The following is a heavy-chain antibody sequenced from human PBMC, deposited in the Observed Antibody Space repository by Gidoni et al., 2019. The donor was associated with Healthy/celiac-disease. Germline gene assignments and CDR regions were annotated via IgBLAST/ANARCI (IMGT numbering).Heavy chain of an antibody. J-gene: IGHJ4*02. Sequence: QVQLVQSGAEVQKPWSSVKVSCKASGGTFSSYAISWVRQAPGQGLEWMGRIIPILGIANYAQKFQGRVTITADKSTSTAYMELSSLRSEDTAVYYCARDKGDGVFDYWGQGTLVTVSS. D-gene: IGHD3-16*01. V-gene: IGHV1-69*04. CDR3: ARDKGDGVFDY. CDR2: IIPILGIA. CDR1: GGTFSSYA.